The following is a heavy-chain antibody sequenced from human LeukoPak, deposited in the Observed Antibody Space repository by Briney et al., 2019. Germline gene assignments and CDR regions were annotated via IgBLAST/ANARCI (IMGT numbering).Heavy chain of an antibody. V-gene: IGHV3-7*01. D-gene: IGHD3-10*02. CDR1: GFTFSKYW. Sequence: GGSLRLSCATSGFTFSKYWMGWVRQAPGKGLEWVANIKQGGSERYYVDSVKGRFTISRDNAKNSLYLQMNSLRAEDTAVYYCARDRISMLPGAFDIWGQGTMVTVSS. CDR2: IKQGGSER. CDR3: ARDRISMLPGAFDI. J-gene: IGHJ3*02.